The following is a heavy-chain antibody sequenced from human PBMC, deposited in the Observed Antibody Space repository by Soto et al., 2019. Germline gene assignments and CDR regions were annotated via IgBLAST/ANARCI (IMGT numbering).Heavy chain of an antibody. D-gene: IGHD5-18*01. V-gene: IGHV5-51*01. CDR1: GYSFTNYW. CDR2: IYPGDSDT. CDR3: ARHYTYDYPDLQYHYYGMDV. Sequence: GEALKISCEGSGYSFTNYWIGWVRQMPGKGLEWMGIIYPGDSDTRYSPSFQGQVTFSADKSNNTAYLQWSSLRASDTAMYYCARHYTYDYPDLQYHYYGMDVWGQGTTVTVSS. J-gene: IGHJ6*02.